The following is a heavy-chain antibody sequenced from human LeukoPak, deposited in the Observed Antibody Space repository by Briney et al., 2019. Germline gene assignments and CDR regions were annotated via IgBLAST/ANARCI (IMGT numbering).Heavy chain of an antibody. CDR1: GGSISSSSYY. D-gene: IGHD1-26*01. V-gene: IGHV4-39*07. CDR2: IYYSGST. J-gene: IGHJ3*02. CDR3: ARDLIVGATRPDAFDI. Sequence: PSETLSLTCTVSGGSISSSSYYWGWIRQPPGRGREWIGSIYYSGSTYYNPSLKSRVTISVDTSKNQFSLKLSSVTAADTAVYYCARDLIVGATRPDAFDIWGQGTMVTVSS.